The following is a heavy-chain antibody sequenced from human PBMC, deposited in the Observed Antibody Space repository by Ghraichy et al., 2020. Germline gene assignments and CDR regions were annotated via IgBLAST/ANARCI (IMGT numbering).Heavy chain of an antibody. CDR2: IYPGDSDN. D-gene: IGHD6-6*01. CDR3: ARRRRSSPFYYYYGMDV. J-gene: IGHJ6*01. Sequence: GESLNISCKGSGYSFTSYWIGWVRQMPGKGLEWMGIIYPGDSDNRYSPSFQGQVTISADKSISTAYLQWSSLKASDTAMYYCARRRRSSPFYYYYGMDVWGQGTTVTVSS. CDR1: GYSFTSYW. V-gene: IGHV5-51*01.